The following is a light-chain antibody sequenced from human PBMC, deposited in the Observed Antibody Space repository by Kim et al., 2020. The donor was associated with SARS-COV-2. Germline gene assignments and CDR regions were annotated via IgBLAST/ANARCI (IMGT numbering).Light chain of an antibody. J-gene: IGKJ2*01. CDR1: QTISTY. Sequence: SPSVGDTVTITCRASQTISTYVHYYPQQYGNAPKLLLFATSHLRSVVPSRFSGGRSGPEFTLTITGLQPEDYSSYYCQQTYSTPYTFGQGTKLEI. CDR3: QQTYSTPYT. CDR2: ATS. V-gene: IGKV1-39*01.